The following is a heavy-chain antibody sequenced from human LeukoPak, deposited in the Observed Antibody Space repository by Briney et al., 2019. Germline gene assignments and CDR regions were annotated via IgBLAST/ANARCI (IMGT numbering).Heavy chain of an antibody. Sequence: GGSLRLSCAPPAFTFSSYAMSWVRQAPGKGLEWVSAISGSGGSTYYADSVKGRFTISRDNSKNTLYLQMNNLRAEDTAVYYCAKGYSSSWYYFDYWGQGALATASS. CDR1: AFTFSSYA. V-gene: IGHV3-23*01. D-gene: IGHD6-13*01. CDR3: AKGYSSSWYYFDY. CDR2: ISGSGGST. J-gene: IGHJ4*02.